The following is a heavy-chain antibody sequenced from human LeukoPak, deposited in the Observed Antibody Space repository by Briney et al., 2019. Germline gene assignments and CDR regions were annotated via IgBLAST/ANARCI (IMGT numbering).Heavy chain of an antibody. D-gene: IGHD6-13*01. Sequence: PGGSLRLSCAASGFTFTSDAMTWVRQAPGKGLEWVSSITDRGDQSYYADSVKGRFTISRDNSKNTLYLQMNSLRVEDTALYYCAKAFSNSWQFDPWGQGTLVTVSS. V-gene: IGHV3-23*01. J-gene: IGHJ5*02. CDR2: ITDRGDQS. CDR3: AKAFSNSWQFDP. CDR1: GFTFTSDA.